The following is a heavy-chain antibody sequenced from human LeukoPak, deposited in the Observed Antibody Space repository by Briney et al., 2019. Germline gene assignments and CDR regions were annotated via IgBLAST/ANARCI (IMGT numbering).Heavy chain of an antibody. CDR1: GGTFSSYG. J-gene: IGHJ4*02. Sequence: SVKVSCKVSGGTFSSYGFSWVRQAPVQGLEWMGGIIPIFRRANYAQKFQDRLTITADESTTEVYMELTRLKSDDTAIYYCARVGEFGINSAMVLPDWGQGSLVTVSS. D-gene: IGHD3-16*01. V-gene: IGHV1-69*13. CDR3: ARVGEFGINSAMVLPD. CDR2: IIPIFRRA.